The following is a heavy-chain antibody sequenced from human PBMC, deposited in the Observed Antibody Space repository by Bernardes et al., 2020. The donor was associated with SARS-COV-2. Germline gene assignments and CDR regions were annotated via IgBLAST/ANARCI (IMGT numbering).Heavy chain of an antibody. Sequence: SETLSLTCTVSGGSISSYYWSWIRQPAGKGLEWIGRIYTSGSTNYNPSLKSRVTMSVDTSKNQFSLKLSSVTAADTAVYYCARDSPPHYDFWSGFPSYYYYYMDVWGKGTTVTVSS. CDR3: ARDSPPHYDFWSGFPSYYYYYMDV. D-gene: IGHD3-3*01. CDR2: IYTSGST. J-gene: IGHJ6*03. CDR1: GGSISSYY. V-gene: IGHV4-4*07.